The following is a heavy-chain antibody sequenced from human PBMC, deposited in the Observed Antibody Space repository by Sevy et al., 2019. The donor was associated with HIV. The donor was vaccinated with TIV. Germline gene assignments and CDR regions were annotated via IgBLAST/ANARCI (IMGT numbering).Heavy chain of an antibody. V-gene: IGHV3-43D*03. CDR3: AKDIGGVAANVRLGYYYYGMDV. J-gene: IGHJ6*02. Sequence: GGSLRLSCAASGFTFDDYAMHWVRQAPGKGLEWVSLISWDGGSTYYADSVKGRFTISRDNSKNSLYLQMNSLRAEDTALYYCAKDIGGVAANVRLGYYYYGMDVWGQGTTVTVSS. CDR2: ISWDGGST. D-gene: IGHD6-13*01. CDR1: GFTFDDYA.